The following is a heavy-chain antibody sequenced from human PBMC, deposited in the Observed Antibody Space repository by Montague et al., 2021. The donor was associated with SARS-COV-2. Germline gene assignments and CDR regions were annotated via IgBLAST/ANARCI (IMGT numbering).Heavy chain of an antibody. CDR2: IYDSGST. Sequence: SETLSLTCSVSGTSISSYYWNWIRQPPGEGLEWIGYIYDSGSTNYNPSLKSRVTMSVDTSKNQMSLKLTSVTAADTAVYYCARGCLSYFGAGSHCYGMDVWGQGTTVTVSS. J-gene: IGHJ6*02. D-gene: IGHD4/OR15-4a*01. CDR1: GTSISSYY. CDR3: ARGCLSYFGAGSHCYGMDV. V-gene: IGHV4-59*01.